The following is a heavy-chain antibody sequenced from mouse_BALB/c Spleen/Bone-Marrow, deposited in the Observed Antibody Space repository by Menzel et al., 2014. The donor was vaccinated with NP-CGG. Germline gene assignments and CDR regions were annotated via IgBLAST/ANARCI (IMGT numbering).Heavy chain of an antibody. CDR2: ISSGGSYT. CDR1: GFTFSSYG. D-gene: IGHD3-1*01. Sequence: EVKLMESGGDLVKPGGSLKLSCAASGFTFSSYGMSWVRQTPDKRLEWVATISSGGSYTYYPDSVKGRFTTSRDNAKNTLYLQMSSLKSEDTAMYYCARDGLDYWGQGTTLTASS. V-gene: IGHV5-6*01. CDR3: ARDGLDY. J-gene: IGHJ2*01.